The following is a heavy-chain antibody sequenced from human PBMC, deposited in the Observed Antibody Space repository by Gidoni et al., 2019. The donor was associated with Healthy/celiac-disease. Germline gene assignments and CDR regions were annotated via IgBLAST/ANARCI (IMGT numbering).Heavy chain of an antibody. J-gene: IGHJ6*04. CDR1: AYGFTSYW. D-gene: IGHD6-13*01. CDR3: ARLPGSSWYGMDV. Sequence: EVQLVQSGAEAKKHGESLRISLMCSAYGFTSYWISWVRQMPGKGLEWMGRIDPSDSYTNYSPSFQGHVTISADKSINTAYLQWSSLKASDTAMYYCARLPGSSWYGMDVWGKGTTVTVSS. CDR2: IDPSDSYT. V-gene: IGHV5-10-1*03.